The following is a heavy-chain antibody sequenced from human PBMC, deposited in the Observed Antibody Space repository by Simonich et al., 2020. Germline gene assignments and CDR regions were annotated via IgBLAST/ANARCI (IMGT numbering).Heavy chain of an antibody. J-gene: IGHJ2*01. D-gene: IGHD6-6*01. CDR2: LKPEGKEK. V-gene: IGHV3-7*01. Sequence: EVQLVESGGGLVQPGGSLRLSCAASGFTFSSYWMSWVRQAPGKWLEWGAKLKPEGKEKYYVDSVKGRFTSSRDNAKNSLYLQMNSLRAEDTAGYYCASEYSSSSDPYWYFDLWGRGTLVTVSS. CDR3: ASEYSSSSDPYWYFDL. CDR1: GFTFSSYW.